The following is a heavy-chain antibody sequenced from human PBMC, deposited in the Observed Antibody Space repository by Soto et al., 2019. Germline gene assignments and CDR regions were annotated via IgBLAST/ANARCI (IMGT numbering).Heavy chain of an antibody. CDR2: TYYRSKWYN. J-gene: IGHJ6*02. Sequence: SQTLSLTCAISGDSVSSNSAAWNWIGQSPSRGLEWLGRTYYRSKWYNDYAESVKSRITINPDTSKNQFSLQLNSVTSEDTAVYYCARKGSHDGMDVWGQGTTVTVSS. CDR1: GDSVSSNSAA. V-gene: IGHV6-1*01. CDR3: ARKGSHDGMDV.